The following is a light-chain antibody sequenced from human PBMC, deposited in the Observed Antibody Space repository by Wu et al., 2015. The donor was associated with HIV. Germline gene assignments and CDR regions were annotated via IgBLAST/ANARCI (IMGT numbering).Light chain of an antibody. Sequence: EIVLTQAPGTLSLSPGERATLSCRASQSVRSSYLAWYQKKPGQAPRLLIYGASTRATGIPARFSGSGSGTEFTLTISSLQSEDFAVYYCQQYNHWPLLTFGGGTKVEIK. J-gene: IGKJ4*01. CDR2: GAS. CDR1: QSVRSSY. CDR3: QQYNHWPLLT. V-gene: IGKV3-15*01.